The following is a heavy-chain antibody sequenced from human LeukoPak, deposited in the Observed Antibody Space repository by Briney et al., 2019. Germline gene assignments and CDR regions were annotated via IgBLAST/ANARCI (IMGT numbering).Heavy chain of an antibody. V-gene: IGHV3-21*01. CDR3: VRDQGGAVSY. CDR2: ISSSSSYI. CDR1: GFTFNSYS. Sequence: GGSLRLSCAASGFTFNSYSMNWVRQAPGKGLEWVSSISSSSSYIYYADSVKGRFTISRDNAKNSLYLQMNSLRAEDTAVYYCVRDQGGAVSYWGQGTLVTVSS. D-gene: IGHD3-16*01. J-gene: IGHJ4*02.